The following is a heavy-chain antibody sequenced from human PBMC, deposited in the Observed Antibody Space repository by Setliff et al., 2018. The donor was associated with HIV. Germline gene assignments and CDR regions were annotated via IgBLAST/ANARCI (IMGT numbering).Heavy chain of an antibody. V-gene: IGHV1-46*01. D-gene: IGHD6-13*01. CDR3: AREKVGQQLVIDAFDI. J-gene: IGHJ3*02. CDR2: INPSGDST. CDR1: GNTFTSYY. Sequence: ASVKVSCKASGNTFTSYYMHWVRQAPGQGLEWMGIINPSGDSTSYAQKFQGRVTMTRDTSTRTVYMELRSLRSEDTAVYYCAREKVGQQLVIDAFDIWGQGTMVTVSS.